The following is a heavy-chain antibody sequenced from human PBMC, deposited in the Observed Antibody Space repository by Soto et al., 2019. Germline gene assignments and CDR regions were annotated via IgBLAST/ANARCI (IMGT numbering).Heavy chain of an antibody. D-gene: IGHD3-16*01. CDR3: ARDATKGEYDY. Sequence: QVQLVESGGGVVQPGRSLRLSCAASGFTFSSYGMHWVRQAPGKGLEWVAIVWYDGSNKYYADSVKGRFTISRDNSKNTLYLQMNSLRGEDTAVYYCARDATKGEYDYWGRGTLVTVSS. CDR2: VWYDGSNK. V-gene: IGHV3-33*01. J-gene: IGHJ4*02. CDR1: GFTFSSYG.